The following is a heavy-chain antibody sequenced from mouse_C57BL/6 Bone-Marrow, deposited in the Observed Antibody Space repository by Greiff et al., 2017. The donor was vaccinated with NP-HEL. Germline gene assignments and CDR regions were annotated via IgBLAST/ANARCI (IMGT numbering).Heavy chain of an antibody. V-gene: IGHV1-50*01. CDR2: IDPSDSYT. CDR1: GYTFSSYW. D-gene: IGHD2-3*01. CDR3: ARGAFYDGYYRLAY. J-gene: IGHJ3*01. Sequence: QVQLQQPGAELVKPGASVKLSCKASGYTFSSYWMQWVKQRPGQGLEWIGEIDPSDSYTNYNQKFKGKATLTVDTSSSTAYMQLSSLTSEDSAVYYCARGAFYDGYYRLAYWGQGTLVTVSA.